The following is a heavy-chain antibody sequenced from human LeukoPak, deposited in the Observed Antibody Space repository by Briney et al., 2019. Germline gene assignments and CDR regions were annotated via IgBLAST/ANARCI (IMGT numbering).Heavy chain of an antibody. CDR2: INHSGST. Sequence: SETLSLTCAVYGGSFSGYYWSWIRQPPGKGLEWIGEINHSGSTNYNPSLKSRVTISVDTSKNQFSLKLSSVTAADTAVYYCAKIAAPRRQDNYWGQGTLVTVSS. V-gene: IGHV4-34*01. D-gene: IGHD6-13*01. CDR1: GGSFSGYY. J-gene: IGHJ4*02. CDR3: AKIAAPRRQDNY.